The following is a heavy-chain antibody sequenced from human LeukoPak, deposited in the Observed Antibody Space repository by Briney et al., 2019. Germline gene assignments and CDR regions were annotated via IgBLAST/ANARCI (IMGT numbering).Heavy chain of an antibody. CDR3: AKVQPQYYDFWSGYYTNYYYYYGMDV. J-gene: IGHJ6*02. V-gene: IGHV3-23*01. CDR1: GFTFSSYA. CDR2: ISGSGGST. Sequence: QPGGSLRLSCAASGFTFSSYAMSWVRQAPGKGLEWVSAISGSGGSTYYADSVKGRFTISRDNSKNTLYLQMNSLRAEDTAVYYCAKVQPQYYDFWSGYYTNYYYYYGMDVWGQGTTVTVSS. D-gene: IGHD3-3*01.